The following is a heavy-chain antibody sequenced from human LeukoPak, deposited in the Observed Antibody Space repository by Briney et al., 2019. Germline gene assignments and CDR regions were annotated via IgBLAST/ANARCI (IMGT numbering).Heavy chain of an antibody. Sequence: SETLSLTCTVSGGSISGYYWSWIRQPPGKGLEWIGYTFYSGSTNYNPSLKSRVTISVDTSKKQFSLKLSSVTAADTAVYYCARANSGSYDYWGQGTLVTVSS. CDR1: GGSISGYY. CDR2: TFYSGST. J-gene: IGHJ4*02. CDR3: ARANSGSYDY. D-gene: IGHD1-26*01. V-gene: IGHV4-59*01.